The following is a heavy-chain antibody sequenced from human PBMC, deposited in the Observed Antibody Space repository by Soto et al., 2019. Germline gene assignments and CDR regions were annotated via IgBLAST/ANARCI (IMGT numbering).Heavy chain of an antibody. V-gene: IGHV4-59*01. Sequence: SETLSLTCTVSGGSISSYYWSWIRQPPGKGLEWIGYIYYSGSTNYNPSLKSRVTISVDTSKNQFSLKLSSVTAADTAVYYCASTPSGWYFLGKDYAFDIWGQGTMVTVSS. J-gene: IGHJ3*02. CDR2: IYYSGST. D-gene: IGHD6-19*01. CDR3: ASTPSGWYFLGKDYAFDI. CDR1: GGSISSYY.